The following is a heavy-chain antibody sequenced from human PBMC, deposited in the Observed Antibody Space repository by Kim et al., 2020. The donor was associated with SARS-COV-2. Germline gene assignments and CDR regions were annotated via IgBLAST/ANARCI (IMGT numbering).Heavy chain of an antibody. Sequence: GGSLRLSCAASGFTFSSYGMHWVRQAPGKGLEWVAVISYDGSNKYYADSVKGRFTISRDNSKNTLYLQMNSLRAEDTAVYYCAKALLVGATFPFLFGYWGQGTLVTVSS. D-gene: IGHD1-26*01. CDR1: GFTFSSYG. CDR2: ISYDGSNK. V-gene: IGHV3-30*18. CDR3: AKALLVGATFPFLFGY. J-gene: IGHJ4*02.